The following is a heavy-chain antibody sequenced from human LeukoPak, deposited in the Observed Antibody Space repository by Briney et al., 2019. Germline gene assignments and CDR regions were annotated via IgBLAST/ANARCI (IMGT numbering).Heavy chain of an antibody. CDR3: ARDGSLDYDFWSGYQNWFDP. CDR2: INWNGGST. CDR1: GFTFDDYG. Sequence: GGSLRLSCAASGFTFDDYGMSWVRQAPGKGLEWVSGINWNGGSTGYADSVKGRFTISRDNAKNSLYLQMNSLSAEDTALYYCARDGSLDYDFWSGYQNWFDPWGQGTLVTVS. J-gene: IGHJ5*02. V-gene: IGHV3-20*04. D-gene: IGHD3-3*01.